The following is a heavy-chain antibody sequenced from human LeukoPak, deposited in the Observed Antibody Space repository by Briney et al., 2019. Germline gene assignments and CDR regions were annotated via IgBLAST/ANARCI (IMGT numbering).Heavy chain of an antibody. Sequence: GGSLRLSCAASGFTFNRYAMNWVRQAPGKGPEWVAFIWYDGSNKYYADSVKGRFTISRDNSKNTLYLQMNSLRAEDTAVYYCASPEREAFDYWGQGTLVTVSS. J-gene: IGHJ4*02. CDR3: ASPEREAFDY. D-gene: IGHD5-24*01. V-gene: IGHV3-33*01. CDR1: GFTFNRYA. CDR2: IWYDGSNK.